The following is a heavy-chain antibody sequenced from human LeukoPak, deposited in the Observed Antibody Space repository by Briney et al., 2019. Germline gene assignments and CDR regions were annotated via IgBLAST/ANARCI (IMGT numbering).Heavy chain of an antibody. CDR3: ASKGPNYYGSGSYLFDY. D-gene: IGHD3-10*01. V-gene: IGHV1-69*02. CDR2: IIPILGIA. Sequence: ASVKVSCKASGYTFTGYYMHWVRQAPGQGLEWMGRIIPILGIANYAQKFQGRVTITADKSTSTAYMELSSLRSEDTAVYYCASKGPNYYGSGSYLFDYWGQGTLVTVSS. J-gene: IGHJ4*02. CDR1: GYTFTGYY.